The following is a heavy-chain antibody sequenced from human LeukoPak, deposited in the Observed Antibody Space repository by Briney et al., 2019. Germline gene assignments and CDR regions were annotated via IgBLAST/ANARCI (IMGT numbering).Heavy chain of an antibody. CDR2: FSGSGGST. V-gene: IGHV3-23*01. CDR3: AKDAYYYGSGSYYNIPWFDP. CDR1: GFTFSRYP. J-gene: IGHJ5*02. Sequence: GGSLRLSCAASGFTFSRYPMSWVRQAPGKGLEWVSAFSGSGGSTYYADSVKGRFTISRDNSKNTLYLQMNSLRAEDTAVYYCAKDAYYYGSGSYYNIPWFDPWGQGTLVTVSS. D-gene: IGHD3-10*01.